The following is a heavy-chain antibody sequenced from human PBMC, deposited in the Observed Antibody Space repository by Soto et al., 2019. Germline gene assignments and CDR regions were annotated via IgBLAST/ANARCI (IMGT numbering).Heavy chain of an antibody. J-gene: IGHJ6*02. D-gene: IGHD7-27*01. CDR2: IIPIFGTA. V-gene: IGHV1-69*06. CDR3: AKDGVNWGWGGHGMDV. CDR1: GGTFSSYA. Sequence: SVKVSCKASGGTFSSYAISWVRQAPGQGLEWMGGIIPIFGTANYAQKFQGRVTITADKSTSTAYMELSSLRSEDTAVYYCAKDGVNWGWGGHGMDVWGQGTTVTVSS.